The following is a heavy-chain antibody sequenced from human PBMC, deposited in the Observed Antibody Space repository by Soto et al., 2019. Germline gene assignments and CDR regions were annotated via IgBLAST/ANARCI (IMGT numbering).Heavy chain of an antibody. CDR2: MNPNSGNT. D-gene: IGHD4-4*01. CDR1: GYTFTSYD. V-gene: IGHV1-8*01. J-gene: IGHJ6*02. Sequence: GASVKVSCKASGYTFTSYDINWVRQATGQGLEWMGWMNPNSGNTGYAQKFQGRVTMTRNTSISTAYMELSSLRSEDTAVYYCARGRGRADYSNWRRLYYYYGMDVWGQGTTVTVSS. CDR3: ARGRGRADYSNWRRLYYYYGMDV.